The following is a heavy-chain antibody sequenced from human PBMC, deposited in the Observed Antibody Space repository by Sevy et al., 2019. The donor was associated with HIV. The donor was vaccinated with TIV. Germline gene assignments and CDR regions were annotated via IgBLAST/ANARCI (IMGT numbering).Heavy chain of an antibody. V-gene: IGHV1-24*01. D-gene: IGHD2-15*01. J-gene: IGHJ5*02. Sequence: ASVKVSCKVFGYSLSKLSMHWVRQAPGKGLEWMGSLDPGNGEITYAQTLQGRVTMTEDTSTDTAYMELSSLTSEDTATSYCATVGLGYYSGSSYYQGDWFDPWGQGTLVTVSS. CDR3: ATVGLGYYSGSSYYQGDWFDP. CDR1: GYSLSKLS. CDR2: LDPGNGEI.